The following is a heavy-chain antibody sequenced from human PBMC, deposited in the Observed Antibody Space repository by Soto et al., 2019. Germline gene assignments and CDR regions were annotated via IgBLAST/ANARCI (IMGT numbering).Heavy chain of an antibody. V-gene: IGHV4-30-4*01. J-gene: IGHJ4*02. CDR2: ISNSGNT. CDR3: AKAWDY. Sequence: QVQLQESGPGLVKPSQTLSLTCTVSGGSLSSGDYYWSWIRQPPGKGLEWIGFISNSGNTYYNPSLKSRITIAADTSKNQFSLKLNSVTAADTAVYYCAKAWDYWGQGTLVTVSS. CDR1: GGSLSSGDYY.